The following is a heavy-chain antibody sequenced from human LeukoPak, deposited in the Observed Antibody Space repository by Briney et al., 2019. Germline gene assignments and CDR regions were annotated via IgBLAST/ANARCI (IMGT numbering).Heavy chain of an antibody. J-gene: IGHJ6*04. D-gene: IGHD3-10*02. V-gene: IGHV3-48*04. CDR3: AELGITMIGGV. Sequence: GGSLRLSCAASGFTFSYYAMNWVRHSPGKGLEWISYIGVGSSSQYYGDSVKGRFTISRDNAKNSLYLQMNSLRAEDTAVYYCAELGITMIGGVWGKGTTVTISS. CDR2: IGVGSSSQ. CDR1: GFTFSYYA.